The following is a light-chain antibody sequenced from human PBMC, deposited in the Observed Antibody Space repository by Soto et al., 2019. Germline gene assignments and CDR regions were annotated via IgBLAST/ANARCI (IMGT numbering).Light chain of an antibody. J-gene: IGKJ3*01. Sequence: EIVLTQSPGTLSLSPGDRATLSCRASQSVSSSYSAWYQQKPGQAPRLLIYDTSDRATGIPDRFSASGSGTDFTLTISRLEPEDCALYYCQHYGTSALFGPGTKVDIK. CDR3: QHYGTSAL. CDR2: DTS. CDR1: QSVSSSY. V-gene: IGKV3-20*01.